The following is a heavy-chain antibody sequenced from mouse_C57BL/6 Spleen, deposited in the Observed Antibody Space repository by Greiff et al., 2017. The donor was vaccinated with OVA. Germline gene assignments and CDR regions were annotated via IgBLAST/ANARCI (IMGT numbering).Heavy chain of an antibody. CDR1: GYTFTGYW. D-gene: IGHD1-1*01. J-gene: IGHJ3*01. CDR3: AREGSRDYGSSSWFAY. V-gene: IGHV1-9*01. Sequence: QVQLQQSGAELMKPGASVKLSCKATGYTFTGYWIEWVKQRPGHGLEWIGEILPGSGSTNYNEKFKGKATFTADTSSNTAYMQLSSLTTEDSAIYYCAREGSRDYGSSSWFAYWGQGTLVTVPA. CDR2: ILPGSGST.